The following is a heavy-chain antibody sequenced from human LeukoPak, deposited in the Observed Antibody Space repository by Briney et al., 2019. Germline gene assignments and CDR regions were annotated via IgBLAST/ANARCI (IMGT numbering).Heavy chain of an antibody. CDR1: GFTVSSSF. Sequence: GGSLRLSCAASGFTVSSSFMSWVRQAPGKGLEWVSVIYNGGDTYYADSVKGRFTISRDNSKNTLYLQMNSLRAEDTAVYYCARDWANYYGSGSYFDYWGQGTLVTVSS. V-gene: IGHV3-53*01. D-gene: IGHD3-10*01. CDR3: ARDWANYYGSGSYFDY. J-gene: IGHJ4*02. CDR2: IYNGGDT.